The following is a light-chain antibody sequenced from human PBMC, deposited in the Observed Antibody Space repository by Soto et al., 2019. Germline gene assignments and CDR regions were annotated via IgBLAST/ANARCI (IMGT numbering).Light chain of an antibody. J-gene: IGLJ2*01. CDR2: ANT. CDR3: QSYDNSLSGPV. V-gene: IGLV1-40*01. Sequence: QPVLTQPPSVSGAPGQRVTISCTGSSSNIGAGIDVHWYQKFPGTAPELLIYANTNRPSGVPDRFSGSKSGTSASLAITGLQAEDEADYYCQSYDNSLSGPVFGGGTKLTVL. CDR1: SSNIGAGID.